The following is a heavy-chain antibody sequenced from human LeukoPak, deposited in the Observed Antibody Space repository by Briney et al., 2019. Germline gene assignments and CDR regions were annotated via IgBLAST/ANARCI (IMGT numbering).Heavy chain of an antibody. D-gene: IGHD4-11*01. CDR2: ISSSAGYM. CDR3: ARDSAAAPVTTPTPAFDY. J-gene: IGHJ4*02. V-gene: IGHV3-21*01. CDR1: GFIFRDYH. Sequence: GGSLRLSCAASGFIFRDYHIHWVRQAPGKGLEWVSSISSSAGYMYYADSVKGRFTISRDNAKNSLYLQMNSLRAEDTAVYYCARDSAAAPVTTPTPAFDYWGQGTLVTVSS.